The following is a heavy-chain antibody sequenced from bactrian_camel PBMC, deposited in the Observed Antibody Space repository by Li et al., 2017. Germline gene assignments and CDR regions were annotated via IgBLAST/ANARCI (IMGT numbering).Heavy chain of an antibody. J-gene: IGHJ6*01. CDR3: VADETGWGNFGH. Sequence: HVQLVESGGGSVQAGGSLTLSCAASGYTAKTCSWNWYRQSPGKGRELVLSLFANGGTYYHDSVKGRFTISQDSAKNTVLLQMNNLKPEDTARYYCVADETGWGNFGHWGQGTQVTVS. D-gene: IGHD5*01. V-gene: IGHV3S60*01. CDR1: GYTAKTCS. CDR2: LFANGGT.